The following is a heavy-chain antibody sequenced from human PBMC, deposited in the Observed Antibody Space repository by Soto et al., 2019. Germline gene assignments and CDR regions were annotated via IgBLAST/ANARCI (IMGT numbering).Heavy chain of an antibody. CDR2: ISYDGSNK. D-gene: IGHD6-19*01. J-gene: IGHJ6*02. Sequence: GGSLRLSCAASGFTFSSYAMHWVRQAPGKGLEWVAVISYDGSNKYYADSVKGRFTISRDNSKNTLYLQMNSLRAEDTAVYYCAIPPGIAVAGTTQDYYYYGMDVWGQGTTVTVSS. CDR1: GFTFSSYA. V-gene: IGHV3-30-3*01. CDR3: AIPPGIAVAGTTQDYYYYGMDV.